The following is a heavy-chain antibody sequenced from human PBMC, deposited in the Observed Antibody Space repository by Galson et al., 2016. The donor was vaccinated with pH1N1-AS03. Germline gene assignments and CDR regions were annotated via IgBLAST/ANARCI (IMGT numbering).Heavy chain of an antibody. Sequence: SVKVSCKASGYTFTSYAMHWVRQAPGQRLEWMGWINAGNGNTKYSQKFQGRVTITRDTSASTAYMELSSLRSEDTAVYYCARDRGSGYDLFDYYYGMDVWCRGTTVTVSS. CDR1: GYTFTSYA. CDR3: ARDRGSGYDLFDYYYGMDV. V-gene: IGHV1-3*01. CDR2: INAGNGNT. J-gene: IGHJ6*02. D-gene: IGHD5-12*01.